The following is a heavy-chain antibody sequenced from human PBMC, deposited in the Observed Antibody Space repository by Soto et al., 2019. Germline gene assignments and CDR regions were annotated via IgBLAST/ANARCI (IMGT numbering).Heavy chain of an antibody. CDR3: AKSRNSYYDFWSGYSPDYYYYYYGMDV. J-gene: IGHJ6*02. CDR2: ISYDGSNK. CDR1: GFTFSSYG. V-gene: IGHV3-30*18. D-gene: IGHD3-3*01. Sequence: PGGSLRLSCAASGFTFSSYGMHWVRQAPGKGLEWVAVISYDGSNKYYADSVKGRFTISRDNSKNTLYLQMNSLRAEDTAVYYCAKSRNSYYDFWSGYSPDYYYYYYGMDVWGQGTTVTVSS.